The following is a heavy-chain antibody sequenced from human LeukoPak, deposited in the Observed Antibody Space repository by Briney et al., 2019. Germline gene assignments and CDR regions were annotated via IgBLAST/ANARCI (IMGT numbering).Heavy chain of an antibody. J-gene: IGHJ4*02. CDR1: GYTFTGYY. D-gene: IGHD5-18*01. CDR2: INPNSGGT. V-gene: IGHV1-2*02. Sequence: ASVKISCKASGYTFTGYYMHWVRQAPGQGLEWMGWINPNSGGTNYAQKFQGRVTMTRDTSISTAYMELRRRRSDDTAVYYCAREGRVDSAVVLFDYWGQGTLVTVSS. CDR3: AREGRVDSAVVLFDY.